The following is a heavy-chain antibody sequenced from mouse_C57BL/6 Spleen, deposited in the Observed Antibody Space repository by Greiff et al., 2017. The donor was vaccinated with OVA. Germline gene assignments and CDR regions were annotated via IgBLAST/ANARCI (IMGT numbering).Heavy chain of an antibody. J-gene: IGHJ2*01. V-gene: IGHV5-17*01. Sequence: EVKLVESGGGLVKPGGSLKLSCAASGFTFSDYGMHWVRQAPEKGLEWVAYISSGSSTIYYADTVKGRFTLSRDNAKNTLFLQMTSLGSEDTARYYCARRGTLYYFDYWGQGTTLTVS. CDR1: GFTFSDYG. CDR2: ISSGSSTI. CDR3: ARRGTLYYFDY. D-gene: IGHD2-14*01.